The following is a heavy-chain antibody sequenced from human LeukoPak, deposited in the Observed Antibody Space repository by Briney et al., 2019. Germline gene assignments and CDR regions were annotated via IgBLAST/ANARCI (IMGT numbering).Heavy chain of an antibody. V-gene: IGHV6-1*01. CDR3: ARQRGAFDY. CDR2: TYYRTRWYF. J-gene: IGHJ4*02. Sequence: SQTLSLTCAISGDSVSNNGASWNWIRQSPSRGLEWLGRTYYRTRWYFDYAVSVRSRATINPDTSKNQFSLQLDSVTPEDTAVYYCARQRGAFDYWGQGTLVTVSS. CDR1: GDSVSNNGAS. D-gene: IGHD1-26*01.